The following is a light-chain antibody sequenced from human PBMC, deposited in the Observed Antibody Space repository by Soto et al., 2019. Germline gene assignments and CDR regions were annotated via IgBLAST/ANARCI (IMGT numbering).Light chain of an antibody. CDR3: TSYAGSNNFVA. V-gene: IGLV2-8*01. J-gene: IGLJ2*01. Sequence: QSVLTQPPSASGSPGQSVTISCTGTSSDVGHYNYVSWYQQHPGKAPKLMIYDVTRRPSGVPDRFSGSKSGNTASLTVSGLKADDEADYYCTSYAGSNNFVAFGGGTKLTVL. CDR1: SSDVGHYNY. CDR2: DVT.